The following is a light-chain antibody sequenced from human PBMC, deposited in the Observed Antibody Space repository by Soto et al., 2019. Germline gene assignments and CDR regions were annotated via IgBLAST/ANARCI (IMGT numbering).Light chain of an antibody. CDR1: QSVSSSY. CDR2: GAS. Sequence: EIVLTQSPGTLSLSPGERATLSCRASQSVSSSYLAWDQQKPGQAPRLLIYGASSRATGIPDRFSGSGSGTGFTLTSSRLEPEDFAVYYCQQYGSSLYTFGQGTKLEIK. CDR3: QQYGSSLYT. V-gene: IGKV3-20*01. J-gene: IGKJ2*01.